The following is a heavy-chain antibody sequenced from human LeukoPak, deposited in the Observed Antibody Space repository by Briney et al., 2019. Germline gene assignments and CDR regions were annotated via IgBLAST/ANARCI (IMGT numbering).Heavy chain of an antibody. CDR2: IYWDDDK. Sequence: SGPTLVNPTQTLTLTCTFSGFSLSTSGVGVGWIRQPPGKALEWLALIYWDDDKRYSPSLKSRLTITKDTSKNQVVLTMTNMDPVDTATYYCAHWLSSSWDRGNWFDPWGQGTLVTVSS. D-gene: IGHD6-13*01. V-gene: IGHV2-5*02. J-gene: IGHJ5*02. CDR1: GFSLSTSGVG. CDR3: AHWLSSSWDRGNWFDP.